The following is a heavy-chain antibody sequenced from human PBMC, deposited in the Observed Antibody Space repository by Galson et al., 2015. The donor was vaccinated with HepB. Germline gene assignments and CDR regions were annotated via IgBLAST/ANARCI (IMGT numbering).Heavy chain of an antibody. D-gene: IGHD2-21*02. V-gene: IGHV3-7*03. Sequence: SLRLSCAASGFTFTTYWMNWVRQAPGKGLEWVASIKQDGTEKKYVDSVKGRFTVSRDNAKNSLYLQMNSLTAGDTAVYYCARGGFCGADCDNEYFRHWGQGTLVIVSS. J-gene: IGHJ1*01. CDR3: ARGGFCGADCDNEYFRH. CDR1: GFTFTTYW. CDR2: IKQDGTEK.